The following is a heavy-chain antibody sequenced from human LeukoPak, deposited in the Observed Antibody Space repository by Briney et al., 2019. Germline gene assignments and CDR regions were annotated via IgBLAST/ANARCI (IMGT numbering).Heavy chain of an antibody. CDR1: GFTFSSYA. CDR2: ISGSGGNT. CDR3: AKGGSGSPFDH. Sequence: PGGSLRRSCAASGFTFSSYAMSWVRQAPGKGLEWGSGISGSGGNTYYADSVKGRFTISRDSSKNTLYLQMNSRRAEDTAVYYCAKGGSGSPFDHWGQGTQVTASS. V-gene: IGHV3-23*01. J-gene: IGHJ4*02. D-gene: IGHD3-10*01.